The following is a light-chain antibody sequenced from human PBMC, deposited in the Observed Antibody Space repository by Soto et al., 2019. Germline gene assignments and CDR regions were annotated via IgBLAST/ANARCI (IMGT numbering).Light chain of an antibody. Sequence: EIVMTQSPATLSVSPVEVATVSCMASQSVSSNLAWYQQKPGQAPRLLIYGASTRATGIPARFSGSGSGTEFTLTISSLQSEDFAVYYCQQYNNWPRGTFGQGTKVDIK. V-gene: IGKV3-15*01. CDR3: QQYNNWPRGT. J-gene: IGKJ1*01. CDR2: GAS. CDR1: QSVSSN.